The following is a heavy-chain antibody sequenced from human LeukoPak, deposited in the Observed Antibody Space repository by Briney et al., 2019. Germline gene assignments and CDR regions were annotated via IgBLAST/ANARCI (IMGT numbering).Heavy chain of an antibody. CDR3: ATSWIQLRRWFDY. Sequence: SETLSLTCAVYGGSFSGYYWSWIRQPPGKGLEWIGEINHSGSTNYNPSLKSRVTISVDTSKNQFSLKLSSVTAADTAVYYCATSWIQLRRWFDYWGQGTLVTVSS. D-gene: IGHD5-18*01. CDR2: INHSGST. CDR1: GGSFSGYY. J-gene: IGHJ4*02. V-gene: IGHV4-34*01.